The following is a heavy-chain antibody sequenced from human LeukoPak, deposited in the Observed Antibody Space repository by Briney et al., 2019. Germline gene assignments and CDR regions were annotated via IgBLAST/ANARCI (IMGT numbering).Heavy chain of an antibody. V-gene: IGHV4-59*08. D-gene: IGHD5-24*01. J-gene: IGHJ4*02. CDR3: ARARDGDRFAFDY. CDR2: IYYSGST. CDR1: GGSISSYY. Sequence: SETLSPTCPVSGGSISSYYWSWIRQPPGKGPEGVGYIYYSGSTDYHPSLRSRVTMSVDTSKSQFSLKLNSVTATDTAVYYCARARDGDRFAFDYWGQGSLVTVSS.